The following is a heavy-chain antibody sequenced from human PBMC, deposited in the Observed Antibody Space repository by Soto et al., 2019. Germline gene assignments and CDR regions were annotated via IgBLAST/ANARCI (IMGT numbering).Heavy chain of an antibody. J-gene: IGHJ6*02. D-gene: IGHD3-10*01. Sequence: GVSLRLSCAASGFSFSNHGMQWVRQSPGKGLEWVAVISYDGNVKYYTDSVKGRFTISRDNSQSTLFLQMDSLRPEDAAVYYCEKDLKVTGGYHGSLNYYYGMDVWGQGKTGTAS. V-gene: IGHV3-30*18. CDR3: EKDLKVTGGYHGSLNYYYGMDV. CDR2: ISYDGNVK. CDR1: GFSFSNHG.